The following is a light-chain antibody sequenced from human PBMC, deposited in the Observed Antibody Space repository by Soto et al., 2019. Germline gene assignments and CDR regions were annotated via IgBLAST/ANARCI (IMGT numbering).Light chain of an antibody. CDR3: CSYAGAFIYV. Sequence: QSVLTQPRSLSGSPGQSVTISCTGTSSDVGAYNFVSWYQRRPGKAPKLMIYDVSTRPSGVPDRFSGSKSGSTASLTISGLQAENEADYYCCSYAGAFIYVFGSGTKVTVL. J-gene: IGLJ1*01. CDR1: SSDVGAYNF. CDR2: DVS. V-gene: IGLV2-11*01.